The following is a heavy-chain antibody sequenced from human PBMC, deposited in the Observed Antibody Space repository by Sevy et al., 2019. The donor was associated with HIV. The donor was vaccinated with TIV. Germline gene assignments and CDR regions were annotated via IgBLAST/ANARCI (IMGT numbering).Heavy chain of an antibody. CDR3: AKDQWAGI. CDR1: GFTFSSFG. CDR2: IRYDGKYK. V-gene: IGHV3-30*02. D-gene: IGHD1-26*01. J-gene: IGHJ3*02. Sequence: GGSLRLSCAASGFTFSSFGMHWIRQAPGKGLEWVAFIRYDGKYKYEADSMKGRFTISRDNSQNTLYLQMHSLRAGDTAVYYCAKDQWAGIWGQGTMVTVSS.